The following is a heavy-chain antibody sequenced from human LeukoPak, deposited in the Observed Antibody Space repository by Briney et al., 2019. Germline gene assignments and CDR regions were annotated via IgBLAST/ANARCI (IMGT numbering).Heavy chain of an antibody. V-gene: IGHV1-69*01. CDR1: GGTFSSYA. D-gene: IGHD2-21*01. CDR3: AYSLRMARGAFDI. Sequence: SVKVSCKASGGTFSSYAISWVRQAPGQGLKWMGGIIPIFGTANYAQKFQGRVTITADESTSTAYMELSSLRSEDTAVYYCAYSLRMARGAFDIWGQGTMVTVSS. CDR2: IIPIFGTA. J-gene: IGHJ3*02.